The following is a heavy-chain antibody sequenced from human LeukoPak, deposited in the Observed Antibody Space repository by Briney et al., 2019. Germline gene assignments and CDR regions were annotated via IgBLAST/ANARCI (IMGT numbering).Heavy chain of an antibody. V-gene: IGHV1-69*04. CDR3: ARASLTGSFDL. J-gene: IGHJ2*01. CDR1: GYTFTGYY. Sequence: SVKVSCKASGYTFTGYYMHWVRQAPGQGLEWMGRIIPILGIANYAQKFQGRVTITADKSTSTAYMELSSLRSEDTAVYYCARASLTGSFDLWGRGTLVTVSS. D-gene: IGHD7-27*01. CDR2: IIPILGIA.